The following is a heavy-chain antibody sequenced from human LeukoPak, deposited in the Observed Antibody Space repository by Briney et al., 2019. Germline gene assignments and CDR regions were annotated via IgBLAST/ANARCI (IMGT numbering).Heavy chain of an antibody. V-gene: IGHV4-34*01. CDR1: GGSFSDYY. CDR3: ARVGYYNGFDY. J-gene: IGHJ4*02. D-gene: IGHD3-9*01. Sequence: SETLSLTCAVYGGSFSDYYWSWIRQPPGKGLEWIGEINHSGSTNYNPSLKSRVTISVDTSKNQFSLKLSSVAAADTAVYYCARVGYYNGFDYWGQGTLVTVSS. CDR2: INHSGST.